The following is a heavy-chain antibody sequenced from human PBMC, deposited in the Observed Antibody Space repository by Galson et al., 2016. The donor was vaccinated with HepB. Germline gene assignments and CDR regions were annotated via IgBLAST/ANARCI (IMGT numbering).Heavy chain of an antibody. CDR3: ARRSGVAATDYYYYYMDV. V-gene: IGHV5-10-1*01. CDR1: GYSFTNYW. D-gene: IGHD2-15*01. Sequence: QSXAEVKKPGESLRISCKGSGYSFTNYWITWARQMPGKGLEWMGTIDPSDSYTNYSPSFQGHVTISADKSISTAYLQWSSLKASDTAMYYCARRSGVAATDYYYYYMDVWGKGTTVTVSS. CDR2: IDPSDSYT. J-gene: IGHJ6*03.